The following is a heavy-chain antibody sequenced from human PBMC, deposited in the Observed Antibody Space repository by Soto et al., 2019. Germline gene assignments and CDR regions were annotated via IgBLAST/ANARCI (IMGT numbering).Heavy chain of an antibody. J-gene: IGHJ4*02. CDR1: GFTFSTYG. Sequence: QVQLVESGGGVVQPGKSLRLSCAASGFTFSTYGIHWVRQAPGKGLEWVALISYDGGSKYYGDSVKGRFIFSRDNSHNTVSLQMNSLRADDTAVYFCAKEQLAMTVVVADYFDSWGQGTLVTVSS. CDR3: AKEQLAMTVVVADYFDS. CDR2: ISYDGGSK. V-gene: IGHV3-30*18. D-gene: IGHD3-22*01.